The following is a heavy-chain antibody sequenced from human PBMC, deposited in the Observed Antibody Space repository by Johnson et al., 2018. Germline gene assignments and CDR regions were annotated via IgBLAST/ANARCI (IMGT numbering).Heavy chain of an antibody. CDR2: ISSSSITI. D-gene: IGHD1-26*01. CDR1: GFTFSSYD. V-gene: IGHV3-48*02. CDR3: ARAIVGKGYFQH. J-gene: IGHJ1*01. Sequence: VQLVESGGGVVQPGRSLRLSCAASGFTFSSYDMHWVRQATGKGLEWVSSISSSSITIYYADSVKGRFTISRDNAKNSLYLQMNSLRDEDTAVYYCARAIVGKGYFQHWGQGTLVTVSS.